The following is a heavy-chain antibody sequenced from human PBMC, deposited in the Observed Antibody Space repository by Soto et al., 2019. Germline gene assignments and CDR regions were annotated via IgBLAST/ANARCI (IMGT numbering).Heavy chain of an antibody. D-gene: IGHD4-17*01. V-gene: IGHV1-18*01. Sequence: QVQLVQSGAEVKKPGASVKVSCKASGYTFTSYGISWVRQAPGQGLEWMGWISAYNGNTTYAQKLQGRVPRTTDTSTSTADRELRSLRSDDTAVYYCARDSRRATVTKGLDYWGQGTLVTVSS. J-gene: IGHJ4*02. CDR3: ARDSRRATVTKGLDY. CDR1: GYTFTSYG. CDR2: ISAYNGNT.